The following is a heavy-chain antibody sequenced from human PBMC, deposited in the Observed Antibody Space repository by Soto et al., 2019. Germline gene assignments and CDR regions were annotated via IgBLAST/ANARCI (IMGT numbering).Heavy chain of an antibody. CDR3: ARYCGGGSCYLGAFDI. V-gene: IGHV4-4*02. D-gene: IGHD2-15*01. CDR1: GVSINSANW. Sequence: QMQLQESGPGLVKPSGTLSLTCTVSGVSINSANWWTWVRQSPGKGLEWIGEIYHSGSTNFNPSLKSRVTISVDNSKSQLYLELTSVTAADTAVYYCARYCGGGSCYLGAFDIWGQGTMVPVSS. J-gene: IGHJ3*02. CDR2: IYHSGST.